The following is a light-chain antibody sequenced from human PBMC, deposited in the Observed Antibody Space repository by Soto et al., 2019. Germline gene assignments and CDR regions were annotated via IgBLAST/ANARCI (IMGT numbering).Light chain of an antibody. J-gene: IGLJ7*01. Sequence: QSVLTQHASVSGSPGQSITISCTGTSGDIGSYNRVSWYQQHPGKAPKLIIYEVTDRPSGVSNRFSGSKSGNTASLTISGLQAEDEAEYYCSSYTNINTRACVFGTGTQLTVL. CDR2: EVT. CDR1: SGDIGSYNR. V-gene: IGLV2-14*01. CDR3: SSYTNINTRACV.